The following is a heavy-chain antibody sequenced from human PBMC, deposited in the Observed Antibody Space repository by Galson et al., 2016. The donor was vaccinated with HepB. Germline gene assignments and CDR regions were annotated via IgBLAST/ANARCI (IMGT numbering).Heavy chain of an antibody. CDR1: GDTFTTYT. Sequence: SVKVSCKASGDTFTTYTVSWVRQAPGHGLEWMGTVIPVHGTTIYAQNFQGRLTITADTSTSTAYMELSSLRTEDTALYYCARVSPRYCSVTSCLRYNNYHYFDFWGQGTLVAVSS. V-gene: IGHV1-69*08. CDR3: ARVSPRYCSVTSCLRYNNYHYFDF. J-gene: IGHJ4*01. CDR2: VIPVHGTT. D-gene: IGHD2-2*01.